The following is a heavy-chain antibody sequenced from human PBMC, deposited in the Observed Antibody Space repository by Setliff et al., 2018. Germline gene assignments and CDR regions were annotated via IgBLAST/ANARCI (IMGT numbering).Heavy chain of an antibody. V-gene: IGHV4-59*01. CDR2: IDHSGGT. D-gene: IGHD3-10*01. CDR1: GGSLSSFY. Sequence: SETLSLTCTVSGGSLSSFYWSWIRQSPGRGLDWIGYIDHSGGTSYNPSIESRVAISADRSKNQVFLKVTSVTAADTAVYYCARGSTMIQGVRLYYHGLDVWGQGTTVTVSS. CDR3: ARGSTMIQGVRLYYHGLDV. J-gene: IGHJ6*02.